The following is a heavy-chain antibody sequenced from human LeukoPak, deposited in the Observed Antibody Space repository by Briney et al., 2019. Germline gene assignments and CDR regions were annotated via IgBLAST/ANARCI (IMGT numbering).Heavy chain of an antibody. D-gene: IGHD4-17*01. Sequence: PSETLSLTCTVSGGSISSYYWSWIRQPPGKGLEWIGYIYYSGSTNYNPSLKSRVTISVDTSENQFSLKLSSVTAADTAVYYCARTGTTVKRWFDPWGQGTLVTVSS. J-gene: IGHJ5*02. CDR1: GGSISSYY. CDR2: IYYSGST. V-gene: IGHV4-59*08. CDR3: ARTGTTVKRWFDP.